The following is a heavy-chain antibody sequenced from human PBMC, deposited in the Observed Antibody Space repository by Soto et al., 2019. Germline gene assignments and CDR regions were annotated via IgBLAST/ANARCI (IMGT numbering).Heavy chain of an antibody. CDR3: ARGLGQQLVMGWFAP. CDR2: INHSGST. Sequence: PSETLSLTCAVYGGSFSGYYWSWIRQPPGKGLEWIGEINHSGSTNYNPSLKSRVTISVDTSKNQFSLKLSSVTAADTAVYYCARGLGQQLVMGWFAPWGQGTLVTVPQ. D-gene: IGHD6-13*01. CDR1: GGSFSGYY. V-gene: IGHV4-34*01. J-gene: IGHJ5*02.